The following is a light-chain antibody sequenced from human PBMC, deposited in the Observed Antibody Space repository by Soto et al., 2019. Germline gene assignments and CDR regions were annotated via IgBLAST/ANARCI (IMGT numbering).Light chain of an antibody. Sequence: QVTQSPPSLSASIGDTVILTCRSAQTISNYLNWYNQKPGRVPNLLIYGASKLHDGVSSRLSGSSRGTDFTLASTDLQPEDCATYLCQQGFSTPSTFGQGTTVEIK. CDR1: QTISNY. V-gene: IGKV1-39*01. J-gene: IGKJ1*01. CDR3: QQGFSTPST. CDR2: GAS.